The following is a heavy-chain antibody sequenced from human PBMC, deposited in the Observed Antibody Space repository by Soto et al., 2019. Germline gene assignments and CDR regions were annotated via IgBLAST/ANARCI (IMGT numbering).Heavy chain of an antibody. CDR1: GFTFSSYA. CDR2: ISYDGSNK. D-gene: IGHD1-26*01. Sequence: QAHLVEFGGGVVQPGRSLRLSCAASGFTFSSYAMHWVRQAPGKGLEWVAVISYDGSNKYYADSVKGRLTISRDNSRDTLYLQMNSLRADDTAVYYCAKDEGVGATLGLPSGNDYWGQGTLVTVSS. V-gene: IGHV3-30*18. J-gene: IGHJ4*02. CDR3: AKDEGVGATLGLPSGNDY.